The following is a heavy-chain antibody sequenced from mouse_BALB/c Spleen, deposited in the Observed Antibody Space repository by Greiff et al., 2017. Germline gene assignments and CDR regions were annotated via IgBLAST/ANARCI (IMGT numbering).Heavy chain of an antibody. J-gene: IGHJ2*01. V-gene: IGHV1-9*01. CDR2: ILPGSGST. D-gene: IGHD1-1*01. CDR1: GYTFSSYW. CDR3: ARDYGSRKYFDY. Sequence: VKLQQSGAELMKPGASVKISCKATGYTFSSYWIEWVKQRPGHGLEWIGEILPGSGSTNYNEKFKGKATFTADTSSNTAYMQLSSLTSEDSAVYYCARDYGSRKYFDYWGQGTTLTVSS.